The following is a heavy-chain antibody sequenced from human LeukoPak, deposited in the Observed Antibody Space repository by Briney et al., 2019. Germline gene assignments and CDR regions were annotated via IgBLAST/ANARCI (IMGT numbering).Heavy chain of an antibody. CDR3: VKDRCSSATCGLDY. Sequence: GGSLRLSCAASGFTVSSNYMSWVRQPPGKGLEWVSVIYSSGTTYSADSVKGRFTISRDNAKNSLYLQMNSLRAEDMALYYCVKDRCSSATCGLDYWGQGTLVTVSS. J-gene: IGHJ4*02. D-gene: IGHD2-2*01. CDR1: GFTVSSNY. V-gene: IGHV3-53*05. CDR2: IYSSGTT.